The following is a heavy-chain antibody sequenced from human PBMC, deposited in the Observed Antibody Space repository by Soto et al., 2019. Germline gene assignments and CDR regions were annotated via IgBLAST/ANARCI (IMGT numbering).Heavy chain of an antibody. CDR2: ISGSGGST. J-gene: IGHJ4*02. CDR3: AKARYSSGWNYFDY. Sequence: GGALRVSCAASGFTFSRFAMSWVRQAPGKGLEWVSAISGSGGSTYYADSVKGRFTISRDKSKNTLYLQMNSLRAEDTAVYYCAKARYSSGWNYFDYWGQGTLVTVSS. D-gene: IGHD6-19*01. CDR1: GFTFSRFA. V-gene: IGHV3-23*01.